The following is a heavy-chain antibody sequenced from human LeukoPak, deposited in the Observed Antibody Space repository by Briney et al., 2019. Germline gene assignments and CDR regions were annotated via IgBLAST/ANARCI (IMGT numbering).Heavy chain of an antibody. V-gene: IGHV4-59*01. Sequence: SETLSLTCTVSGGSISSYYWSWIRQPPGKGLEWIGYIYYSGSTNYNPSLKSRVTISVDTSKNQFSLKLSSATAADTAVYYCARGAPWGSPPHFDYWGQGTLVTVSS. D-gene: IGHD7-27*01. CDR2: IYYSGST. CDR1: GGSISSYY. CDR3: ARGAPWGSPPHFDY. J-gene: IGHJ4*02.